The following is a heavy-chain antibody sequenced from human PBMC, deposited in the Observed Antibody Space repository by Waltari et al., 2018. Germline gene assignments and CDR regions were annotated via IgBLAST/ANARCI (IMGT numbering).Heavy chain of an antibody. CDR3: ARERSDSGYVSAAFDI. Sequence: QVQLQESGPGLVKPSQTLSLTCTVSGGSISSGSYYWSWIRPPAGKGLEWIGYIYTSGSTNYNPSLKSRVTISVDTSKNQFSLKLSSVTAADTAVYYCARERSDSGYVSAAFDIWGQGTMVTVSS. CDR2: IYTSGST. J-gene: IGHJ3*02. V-gene: IGHV4-61*09. D-gene: IGHD5-12*01. CDR1: GGSISSGSYY.